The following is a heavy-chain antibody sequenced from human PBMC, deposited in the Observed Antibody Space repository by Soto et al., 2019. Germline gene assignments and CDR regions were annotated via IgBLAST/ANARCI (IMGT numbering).Heavy chain of an antibody. Sequence: PVGCLRLSCTASGFTFGDYAMSWVRQAPGKGLEWVGFIRSKAYGGTTEYAASVKGRFTISRDDSKSIAYLQMNSLKTEDTAVYYCTRDVMVRGVITFYYYGMDVWGQGTTVTVSS. CDR1: GFTFGDYA. V-gene: IGHV3-49*04. CDR2: IRSKAYGGTT. J-gene: IGHJ6*02. CDR3: TRDVMVRGVITFYYYGMDV. D-gene: IGHD3-10*01.